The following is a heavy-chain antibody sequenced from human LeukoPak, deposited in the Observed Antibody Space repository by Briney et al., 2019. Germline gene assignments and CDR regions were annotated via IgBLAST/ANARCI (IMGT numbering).Heavy chain of an antibody. CDR1: GFTFSSYS. V-gene: IGHV3-21*06. J-gene: IGHJ6*03. D-gene: IGHD3-3*01. Sequence: GGSLTLSCAASGFTFSSYSMNWVRQAPGKGLEWVSSISGNSSYIYYADSVRGRFTISRDNAKNSLYLQMNSLRAEDTAVYYCVPRKEWSCYMDVWGKGTTVTVSS. CDR3: VPRKEWSCYMDV. CDR2: ISGNSSYI.